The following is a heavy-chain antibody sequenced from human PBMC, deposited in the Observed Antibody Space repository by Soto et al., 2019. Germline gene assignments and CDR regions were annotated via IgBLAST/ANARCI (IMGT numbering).Heavy chain of an antibody. CDR2: ISYDGRTK. CDR1: VFTFSGYG. Sequence: GGSLRLSSAAPVFTFSGYGMHWVRHAPGKGREWVAAISYDGRTKYYADSVTGRFTISRDNSKGALDLQRKRLRGEDTAICYSAKNRISEHNGCWALGVWGQGTPVTVSS. CDR3: AKNRISEHNGCWALGV. V-gene: IGHV3-30*18. D-gene: IGHD2-21*01. J-gene: IGHJ6*02.